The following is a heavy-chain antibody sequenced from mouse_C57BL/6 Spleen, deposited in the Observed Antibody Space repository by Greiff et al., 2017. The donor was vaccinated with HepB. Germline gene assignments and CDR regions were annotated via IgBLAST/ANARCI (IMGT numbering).Heavy chain of an antibody. D-gene: IGHD3-2*02. CDR3: ARPDSSGYDYFDY. J-gene: IGHJ2*01. CDR2: IYPGDGDT. Sequence: VMLVESGPELVKPGASVKISCKASGYAFSSSWMNWVKQRPGKGLEWIGRIYPGDGDTNYNGKFKGKATLTADKSSSTAYMQLSSLTSEDSAVYFCARPDSSGYDYFDYWGQGTTLTVSS. V-gene: IGHV1-82*01. CDR1: GYAFSSSW.